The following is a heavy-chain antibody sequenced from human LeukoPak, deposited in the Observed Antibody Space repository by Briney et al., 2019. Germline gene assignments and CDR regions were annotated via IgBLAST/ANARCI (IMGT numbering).Heavy chain of an antibody. CDR1: GYSITSGYY. CDR2: IYHSGST. V-gene: IGHV4-38-2*02. Sequence: SETLSLTCIVSGYSITSGYYWGWIRQPPGKGLEWIGSIYHSGSTYYNPSLKSRVTISVDTSKNQFSLKLSSVTAADTAVYYCARVYDDILTGYPPYYFDYWGQGTLVTVSS. D-gene: IGHD3-9*01. CDR3: ARVYDDILTGYPPYYFDY. J-gene: IGHJ4*02.